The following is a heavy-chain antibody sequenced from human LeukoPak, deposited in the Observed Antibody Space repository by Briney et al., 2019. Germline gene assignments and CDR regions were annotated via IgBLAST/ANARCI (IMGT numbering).Heavy chain of an antibody. CDR3: ASGAQSDY. J-gene: IGHJ4*02. CDR2: ISSSSSYI. CDR1: GFTFSSYI. Sequence: GGSLRLSCAASGFTFSSYIMNWVRQAPGKGLEWVSSISSSSSYIYYADSVKGRFAISRDNAKNSLYLQMNSLRAEDTAVYYCASGAQSDYWGQGTLVTVSS. V-gene: IGHV3-21*01. D-gene: IGHD1-26*01.